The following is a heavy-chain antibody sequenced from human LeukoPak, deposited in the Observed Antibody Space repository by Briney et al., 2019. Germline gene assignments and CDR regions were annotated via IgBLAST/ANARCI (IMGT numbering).Heavy chain of an antibody. Sequence: GASVKVSCKASGGTFSSYAISWVRQAPGQGLEWMGGIIPIFGTANYAQKFQGRVTITADESTSTAYMELSSLRSEDTAVYYCAREGGEQQLVNWFDPWGQGTLVTVSS. V-gene: IGHV1-69*13. J-gene: IGHJ5*02. CDR1: GGTFSSYA. CDR3: AREGGEQQLVNWFDP. D-gene: IGHD6-13*01. CDR2: IIPIFGTA.